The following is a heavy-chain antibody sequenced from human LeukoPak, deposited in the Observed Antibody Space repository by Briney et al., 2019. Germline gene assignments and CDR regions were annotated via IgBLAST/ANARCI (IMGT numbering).Heavy chain of an antibody. Sequence: SVKVSCKASGGTFISYAISWVRQAPGQGREWMGGIIPIFGTANYAQKFQGRVTITTDESTSTAYMELSSLRSEDTAVYYCARRIAAAGVNWFDPWGQGTLVTVSS. CDR2: IIPIFGTA. CDR1: GGTFISYA. CDR3: ARRIAAAGVNWFDP. D-gene: IGHD6-13*01. V-gene: IGHV1-69*05. J-gene: IGHJ5*02.